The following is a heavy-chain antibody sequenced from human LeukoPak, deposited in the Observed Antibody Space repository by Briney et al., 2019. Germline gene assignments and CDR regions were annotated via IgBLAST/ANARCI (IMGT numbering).Heavy chain of an antibody. CDR2: IYSSGST. Sequence: SETLSLTCTVSGGSISRYYWSWIRQPAGKGLEWIGRIYSSGSTNYNPSLQSRVTMSVDTSKNQFSLKLSSVTAADTALYYCARDHYDSSGYRHFDHWGQGTLVTLSS. V-gene: IGHV4-4*07. D-gene: IGHD3-22*01. J-gene: IGHJ4*02. CDR1: GGSISRYY. CDR3: ARDHYDSSGYRHFDH.